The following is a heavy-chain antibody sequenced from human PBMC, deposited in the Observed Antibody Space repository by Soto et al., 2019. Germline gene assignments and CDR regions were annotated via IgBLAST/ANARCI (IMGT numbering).Heavy chain of an antibody. CDR3: AGGHGAMDY. V-gene: IGHV1-18*01. CDR2: LSAYNGTT. CDR1: GYTFTSYG. D-gene: IGHD3-10*01. Sequence: QVQLVQSGAEVKKPGASVKVSCKASGYTFTSYGISWVRQAPGQGLEWMGWLSAYNGTTNYAQKLQGRVTMTTDTSYSAAYRGLLSLRADDTAVYYCAGGHGAMDYWGQRTLVAVS. J-gene: IGHJ4*02.